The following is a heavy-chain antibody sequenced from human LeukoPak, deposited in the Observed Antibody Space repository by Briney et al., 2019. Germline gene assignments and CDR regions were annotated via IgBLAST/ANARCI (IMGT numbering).Heavy chain of an antibody. D-gene: IGHD1-26*01. Sequence: ASVTDSFMPSGYTFIIHDINWVRPATGRGLEWVGWMDPNSGNTGYAQRFQGRVTLTRRTPLSEAYMELTRLTFEDTAVYYCAKVHGSDTSGSFVRWRQGTLVTV. CDR1: GYTFIIHD. CDR3: AKVHGSDTSGSFVR. J-gene: IGHJ4*02. V-gene: IGHV1-8*01. CDR2: MDPNSGNT.